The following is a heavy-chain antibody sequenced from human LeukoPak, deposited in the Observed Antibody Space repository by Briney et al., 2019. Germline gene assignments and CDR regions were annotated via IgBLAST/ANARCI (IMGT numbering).Heavy chain of an antibody. CDR2: ISSSSSTI. CDR1: GFTFSSYS. V-gene: IGHV3-48*02. D-gene: IGHD3-9*01. J-gene: IGHJ6*02. Sequence: PGGSLRLSCAASGFTFSSYSMNWARQAPGKGLEWVSYISSSSSTIYYADSVKGRFTISRDNAKNSLYLQMNSLRDEDTAVYYCARDPYYDILTGYSPYYYYGMDVWGQGTTVTVSS. CDR3: ARDPYYDILTGYSPYYYYGMDV.